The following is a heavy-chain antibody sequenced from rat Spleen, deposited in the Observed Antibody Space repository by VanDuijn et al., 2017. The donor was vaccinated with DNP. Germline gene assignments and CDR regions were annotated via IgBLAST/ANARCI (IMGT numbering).Heavy chain of an antibody. CDR2: IWAGGSI. CDR1: GFSLAVNG. Sequence: QVQLEESGPGLMQPSETLSLTCTVSGFSLAVNGVGWVRQPLGKGLVWMGTIWAGGSINYDSGVQSRLSITRDTSKSQVLLKMNSLQPEDTGTYYCARQLGYYFDYWGQGVMVTVSS. J-gene: IGHJ2*01. CDR3: ARQLGYYFDY. V-gene: IGHV2-72*01.